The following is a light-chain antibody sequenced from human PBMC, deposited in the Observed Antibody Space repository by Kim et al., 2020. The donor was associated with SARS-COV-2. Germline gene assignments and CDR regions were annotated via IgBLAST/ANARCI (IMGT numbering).Light chain of an antibody. V-gene: IGKV3-20*01. CDR1: QSVSSSY. CDR3: QQYRA. Sequence: TRSWSPGERATLSCRASQSVSSSYLAWYQQKPGQAPRLLIYGASSRATGIPDRFSGSGSGTDFTLTISRLEPEDFAVYYCQQYRAFGQGTKVDIK. CDR2: GAS. J-gene: IGKJ1*01.